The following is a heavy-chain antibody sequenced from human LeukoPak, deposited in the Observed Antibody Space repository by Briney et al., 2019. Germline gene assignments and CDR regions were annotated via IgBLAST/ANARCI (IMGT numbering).Heavy chain of an antibody. J-gene: IGHJ4*02. V-gene: IGHV3-21*01. CDR1: GFTFSSYS. CDR3: ARDPLPPYYYDSSGYYGY. Sequence: GGSLRLSCAASGFTFSSYSMNWVRQAPGKGLEWVSSISSSSSYIYYADSVKGRFTISRDNAKNSLYLQMNSLRAEDTAVYYCARDPLPPYYYDSSGYYGYWGQGTLVSVSS. D-gene: IGHD3-22*01. CDR2: ISSSSSYI.